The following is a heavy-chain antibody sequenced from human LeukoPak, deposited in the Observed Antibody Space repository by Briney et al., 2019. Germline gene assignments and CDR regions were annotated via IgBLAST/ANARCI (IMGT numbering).Heavy chain of an antibody. Sequence: SETLSLTCTVSGGPISSGGYYWSWIRQHPGKGLEWIGYIYYSGSTYYNPSLKSRVTISVDTSKNQFSLKLSSVTAADTAVYYCARDSHFLEWFSDYGMDVWGQGTTVTVSS. CDR1: GGPISSGGYY. J-gene: IGHJ6*02. V-gene: IGHV4-31*03. CDR3: ARDSHFLEWFSDYGMDV. D-gene: IGHD3-3*01. CDR2: IYYSGST.